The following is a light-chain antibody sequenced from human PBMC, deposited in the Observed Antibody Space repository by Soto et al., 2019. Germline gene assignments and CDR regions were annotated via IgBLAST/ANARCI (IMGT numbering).Light chain of an antibody. V-gene: IGKV1-39*01. Sequence: DIQMTQSPSSLSASVGDRVTITCRASQSISSYLNWYQQKPGKAPKLLIYAASSLQSGVPSRFSGSGSRTDFTLSISSLQPEDFATYYCQQSYSTPHLTFGPGTKVDIK. J-gene: IGKJ3*01. CDR2: AAS. CDR3: QQSYSTPHLT. CDR1: QSISSY.